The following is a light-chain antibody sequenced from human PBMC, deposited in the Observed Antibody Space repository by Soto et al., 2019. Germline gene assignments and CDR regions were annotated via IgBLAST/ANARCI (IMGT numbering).Light chain of an antibody. CDR2: GAS. CDR3: QHYNNWPPWT. V-gene: IGKV3-15*01. Sequence: EIVMTQSPATLSVSPVERATFSCRASQSVSSNLAWYQQKPGQAPRLLIYGASIRATGIPARFSGSGSGTEFTLTISTLQSEDFAIYYCQHYNNWPPWTFGQGPRWIS. J-gene: IGKJ1*01. CDR1: QSVSSN.